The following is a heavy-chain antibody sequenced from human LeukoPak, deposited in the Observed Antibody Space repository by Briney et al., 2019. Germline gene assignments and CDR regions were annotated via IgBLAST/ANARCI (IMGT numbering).Heavy chain of an antibody. V-gene: IGHV3-7*05. Sequence: GGSLRLSCAASGFTFSSYWMSWVRQAPGKGLEWVANIQQEGSEKYYVDSVKGRFTISRDNAKNLLYLQMNSLRAEDMAMYYCVRDGSGWDYWGQGILVTVSS. J-gene: IGHJ4*02. D-gene: IGHD3-10*01. CDR2: IQQEGSEK. CDR1: GFTFSSYW. CDR3: VRDGSGWDY.